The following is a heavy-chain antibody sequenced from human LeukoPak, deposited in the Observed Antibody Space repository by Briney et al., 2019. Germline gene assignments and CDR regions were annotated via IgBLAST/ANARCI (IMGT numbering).Heavy chain of an antibody. V-gene: IGHV4-39*07. CDR2: IYYSGST. CDR3: AREKADYDFWSGYLHKHYYYYYMDV. Sequence: SETLSLTCTVSGGSISSSSYYWGWIRQPPGKGLEWIGSIYYSGSTYYNPSLKSRVTISVDTSKNQFSLKLSSVTAADTAVYYCAREKADYDFWSGYLHKHYYYYYMDVWGKGTTVTVSS. CDR1: GGSISSSSYY. J-gene: IGHJ6*03. D-gene: IGHD3-3*01.